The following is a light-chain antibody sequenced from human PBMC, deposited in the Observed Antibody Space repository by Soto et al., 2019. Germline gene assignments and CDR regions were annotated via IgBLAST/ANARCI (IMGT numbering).Light chain of an antibody. CDR1: QSVLYSSNNKNY. CDR3: QHYYTTPSVT. J-gene: IGKJ4*01. V-gene: IGKV4-1*01. CDR2: WAS. Sequence: DIVMTQSPDSLAVSLGERATINCKSSQSVLYSSNNKNYLAWYQQKPGQPPKLLIYWASIRVSGVPDRLSGSGTGTDFPLTLSSLQAEDVATYYCQHYYTTPSVTFGGGTKVEIK.